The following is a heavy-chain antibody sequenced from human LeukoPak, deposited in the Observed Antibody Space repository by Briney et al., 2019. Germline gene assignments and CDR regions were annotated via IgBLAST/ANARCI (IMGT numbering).Heavy chain of an antibody. CDR1: GFTFSSYS. J-gene: IGHJ5*02. Sequence: PGGSLRLSCAASGFTFSSYSMNWVRQAPGKGLEWISYISTSGSTIYYPDSVKGRFTISRDNGKNSLYLQMNSLRAEDTALYHCARVGGSSWYNWFDPWGQGTLVTVSS. V-gene: IGHV3-48*01. D-gene: IGHD6-13*01. CDR3: ARVGGSSWYNWFDP. CDR2: ISTSGSTI.